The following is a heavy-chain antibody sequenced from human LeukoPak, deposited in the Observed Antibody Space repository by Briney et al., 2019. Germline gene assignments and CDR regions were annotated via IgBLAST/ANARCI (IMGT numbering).Heavy chain of an antibody. J-gene: IGHJ4*02. CDR2: IWYDGSNK. D-gene: IGHD4-17*01. CDR3: ARSLNGDPPDFDY. Sequence: PGRSLRLSCAASGFAFSAYGMHWVRQAPGKGLEWVAAIWYDGSNKFHADPVKGRFTISRDNSKNTLYLQMNSLRAEDTAVYYCARSLNGDPPDFDYWGQGTLVTVSS. V-gene: IGHV3-33*01. CDR1: GFAFSAYG.